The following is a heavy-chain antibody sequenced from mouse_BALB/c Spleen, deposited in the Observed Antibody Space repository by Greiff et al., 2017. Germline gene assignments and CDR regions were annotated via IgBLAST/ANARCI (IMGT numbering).Heavy chain of an antibody. Sequence: DVQLVESGGGLVQPGGSLKLSCAASGFTFSSYTMSWVRQTPEKRLEWVAYISNGGGSTYYPDTVKGRFTISRDNAKNTLYLQMSSLKSEDTAMYYCARGYAMDYWGQGTSVTVSS. CDR1: GFTFSSYT. J-gene: IGHJ4*01. CDR3: ARGYAMDY. CDR2: ISNGGGST. V-gene: IGHV5-12-2*01.